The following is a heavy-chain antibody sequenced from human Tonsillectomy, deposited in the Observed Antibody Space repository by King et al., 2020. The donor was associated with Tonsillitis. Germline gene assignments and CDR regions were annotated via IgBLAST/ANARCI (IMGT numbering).Heavy chain of an antibody. Sequence: VQLVEFGGGLVQPGGSLRLSCAASGFTFSSYDMHWVRQATGKGLEWVSAIGTAGDTYYPGSVKGRFTISRENAKNSLYLQMNSLRAGDTAVYYCARISSRGAFDILGQGTMVPVSS. CDR3: ARISSRGAFDI. J-gene: IGHJ3*02. CDR1: GFTFSSYD. CDR2: IGTAGDT. D-gene: IGHD2-2*01. V-gene: IGHV3-13*01.